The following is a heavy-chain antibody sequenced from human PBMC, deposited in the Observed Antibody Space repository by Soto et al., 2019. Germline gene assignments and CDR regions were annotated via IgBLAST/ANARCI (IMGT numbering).Heavy chain of an antibody. D-gene: IGHD6-13*01. Sequence: QVQLVQSGAEVKKPGSSVKVSCKASGGTFSSYTISWVRQAHGQGIEWMGRIIPILGIANYAQKFQGRVTITADKSTRTAYMELSSLRSEDTAVYYCATRIAAAGTVDYWGQGTLVTVSS. CDR2: IIPILGIA. CDR3: ATRIAAAGTVDY. V-gene: IGHV1-69*02. CDR1: GGTFSSYT. J-gene: IGHJ4*02.